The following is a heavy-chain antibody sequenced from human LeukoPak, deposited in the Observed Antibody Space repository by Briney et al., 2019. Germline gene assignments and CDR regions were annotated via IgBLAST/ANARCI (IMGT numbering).Heavy chain of an antibody. CDR3: ARDTGELVPPDY. V-gene: IGHV1-18*01. CDR1: GYTFTSYG. J-gene: IGHJ4*02. D-gene: IGHD1-26*01. Sequence: ASVKVSSRASGYTFTSYGISWVRQAPGQRLEWMGWISAYNGNTNYAQKLQGRVTMTTDTSTSTAYMELRSLRSDDTAVYYCARDTGELVPPDYWGQGTLVTVSS. CDR2: ISAYNGNT.